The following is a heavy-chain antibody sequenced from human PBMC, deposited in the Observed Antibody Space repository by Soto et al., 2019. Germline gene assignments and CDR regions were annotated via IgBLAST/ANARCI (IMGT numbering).Heavy chain of an antibody. V-gene: IGHV3-33*01. J-gene: IGHJ5*02. D-gene: IGHD2-8*02. CDR2: IWYDGSNK. Sequence: GGSLRLSCAASGFTFSSYGMHWVRQAPGKGLEWVAVIWYDGSNKYYADSVKGRFTISRDNSKNTLYLQMNSLRAEDTAVYYCARETRAGGLFFWFDPWGQGTLVTVSS. CDR3: ARETRAGGLFFWFDP. CDR1: GFTFSSYG.